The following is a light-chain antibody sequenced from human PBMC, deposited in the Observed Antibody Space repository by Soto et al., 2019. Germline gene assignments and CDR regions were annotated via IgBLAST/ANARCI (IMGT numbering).Light chain of an antibody. Sequence: PGERVTLFCRASQRVSSYLAWYQQKPGQAPRLLIYDASNRATGIPARFSGSGSGTDFILTISSLEPEDFAVYYCQQRSNWPRTFGQGTKVEIK. J-gene: IGKJ1*01. CDR1: QRVSSY. V-gene: IGKV3-11*01. CDR3: QQRSNWPRT. CDR2: DAS.